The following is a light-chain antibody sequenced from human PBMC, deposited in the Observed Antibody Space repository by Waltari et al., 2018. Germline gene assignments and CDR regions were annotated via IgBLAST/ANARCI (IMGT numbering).Light chain of an antibody. J-gene: IGLJ3*02. CDR2: EVS. V-gene: IGLV2-14*01. CDR1: SSDVGAYNR. CDR3: SSYTTYTTLWV. Sequence: QSALTQPASVSGSPGQSITISCTGTSSDVGAYNRVSWYQQHPGKAPKLMIDEVSKRPSGLSNRFSGSKSGNTASLTISGLQPEDEADYYCSSYTTYTTLWVFGGGTKLTVL.